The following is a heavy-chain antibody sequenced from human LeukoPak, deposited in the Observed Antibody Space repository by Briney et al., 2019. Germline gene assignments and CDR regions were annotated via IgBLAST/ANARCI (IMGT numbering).Heavy chain of an antibody. CDR1: GFTFSSYW. CDR3: ARAFEYYYDSGGYYPAGY. CDR2: ISRDGVTT. Sequence: SGGSLRLSCVASGFTFSSYWMHWVRQVPGKGLVWVSRISRDGVTTKYADSVKGRFTISRDNAKNTLFLQMNSLRVEDTAVYYCARAFEYYYDSGGYYPAGYWGQGTLVTVSS. J-gene: IGHJ4*02. D-gene: IGHD3-22*01. V-gene: IGHV3-74*03.